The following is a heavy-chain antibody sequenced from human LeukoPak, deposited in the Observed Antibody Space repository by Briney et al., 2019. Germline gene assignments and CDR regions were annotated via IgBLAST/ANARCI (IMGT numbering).Heavy chain of an antibody. CDR3: ARLGTSGWYAWSYYYYYYYMDV. V-gene: IGHV1-8*01. D-gene: IGHD6-19*01. J-gene: IGHJ6*03. Sequence: VASVKASCKASGYTFTSYDINWVRQATGQGLEWMGWMNPNSGNTGYAQKFQGRVTITRNTSISTAYMELSSLRSEDTAVYYCARLGTSGWYAWSYYYYYYYMDVWGKGTTVTISS. CDR1: GYTFTSYD. CDR2: MNPNSGNT.